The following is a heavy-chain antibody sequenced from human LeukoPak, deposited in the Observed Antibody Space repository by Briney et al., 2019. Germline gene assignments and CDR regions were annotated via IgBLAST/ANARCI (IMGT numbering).Heavy chain of an antibody. V-gene: IGHV4-30-4*01. CDR2: IYYSGST. D-gene: IGHD2-21*02. CDR1: GGSISSGDYY. CDR3: ARTCGGDCSNFDY. Sequence: SETLSLTCTGSGGSISSGDYYWSWIRQPPGKGLEWIGYIYYSGSTYYNPSLKSRVTISVDTSKNQFSLKLSSVTAADTAVYYCARTCGGDCSNFDYWGQGTLVTVSS. J-gene: IGHJ4*02.